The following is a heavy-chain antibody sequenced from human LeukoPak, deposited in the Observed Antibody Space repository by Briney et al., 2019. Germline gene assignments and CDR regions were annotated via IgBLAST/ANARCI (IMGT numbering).Heavy chain of an antibody. CDR3: AKLGGSSSRHLDY. Sequence: PGGSLRLSCAASGFTFSSYAMSWVRQARGKGLEWVSAISGSGGSTYYADSVKGRFTISRDNSKNTLYLQMNSLRAEDTAVYYCAKLGGSSSRHLDYWGQGTLVTVSS. D-gene: IGHD6-6*01. J-gene: IGHJ4*02. CDR1: GFTFSSYA. CDR2: ISGSGGST. V-gene: IGHV3-23*01.